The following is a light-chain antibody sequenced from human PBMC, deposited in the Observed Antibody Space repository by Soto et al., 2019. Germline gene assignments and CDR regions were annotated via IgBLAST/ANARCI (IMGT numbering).Light chain of an antibody. CDR1: QGISGY. CDR3: QQLNSYPWT. V-gene: IGKV1-9*01. CDR2: AAS. J-gene: IGKJ1*01. Sequence: DIQLTQSPSFLSASVGDRVTITCRASQGISGYLAWYQHKPGKAPKLLISAASTLQSGVPSRFGGSGSGTEFTLTISSLQPEDFATYYCQQLNSYPWTFGQGTKVEIK.